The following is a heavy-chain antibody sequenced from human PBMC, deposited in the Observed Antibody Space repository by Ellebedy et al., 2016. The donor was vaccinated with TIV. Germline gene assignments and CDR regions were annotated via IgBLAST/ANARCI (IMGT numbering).Heavy chain of an antibody. CDR3: ARGISHYYVMDV. CDR1: GFTVSSNY. D-gene: IGHD3-3*02. V-gene: IGHV3-53*01. CDR2: IYSGGST. Sequence: GGSLRLSXAASGFTVSSNYMSWVRQAPGKGLEWVSVIYSGGSTYYADSVKGRFTISRDNSKNTLYLQMNSLRAEDTAVYYCARGISHYYVMDVWGQGTTVTVSS. J-gene: IGHJ6*02.